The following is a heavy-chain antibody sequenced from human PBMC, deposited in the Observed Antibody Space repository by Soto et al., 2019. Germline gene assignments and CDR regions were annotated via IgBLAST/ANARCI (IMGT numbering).Heavy chain of an antibody. CDR2: IWYDGSNK. V-gene: IGHV3-33*01. CDR1: GFTFSSYG. D-gene: IGHD6-19*01. Sequence: PGGSLRLSCAASGFTFSSYGMHWVRQAPGKGLEWVAVIWYDGSNKDYADSVKGRFTISRDNSKNTLYLQMNSLRAEDTAVYYCARDRSSGWLDYWGQGTLVTVSS. CDR3: ARDRSSGWLDY. J-gene: IGHJ4*02.